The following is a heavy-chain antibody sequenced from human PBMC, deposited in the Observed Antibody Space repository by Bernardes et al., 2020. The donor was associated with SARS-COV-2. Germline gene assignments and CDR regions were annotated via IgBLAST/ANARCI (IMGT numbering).Heavy chain of an antibody. Sequence: GGSLRLSCAASGFIFSKYGMNWVRQAPGKGLEWVAMVWHDERARHYADSVKGRFTISRDNSKNTVDLQMNSLRVDDTAVYYCVGGPGSATYRSAFDIWGLGTLVTVSS. J-gene: IGHJ3*02. CDR2: VWHDERAR. V-gene: IGHV3-33*01. D-gene: IGHD3-16*01. CDR3: VGGPGSATYRSAFDI. CDR1: GFIFSKYG.